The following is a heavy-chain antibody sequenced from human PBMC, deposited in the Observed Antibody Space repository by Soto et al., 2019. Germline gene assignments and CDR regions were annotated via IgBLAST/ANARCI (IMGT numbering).Heavy chain of an antibody. D-gene: IGHD6-25*01. CDR3: ARGGGPYYMDV. CDR2: IYYSGST. CDR1: GGSISSYY. V-gene: IGHV4-59*12. Sequence: SETLSLTCTVSGGSISSYYWSWIRQPPGKGLEWIGYIYYSGSTNHNPSLKSRVTISVDTSKNQFSLKLSSVTAADTAVYYCARGGGPYYMDVWGKGTTVTVSS. J-gene: IGHJ6*03.